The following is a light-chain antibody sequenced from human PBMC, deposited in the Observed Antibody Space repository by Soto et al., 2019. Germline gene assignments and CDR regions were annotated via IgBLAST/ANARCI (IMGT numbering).Light chain of an antibody. CDR1: QTISNW. Sequence: DIQMTQSLSTLSASVGDRVTITCRASQTISNWLAWYQQKPGKAPKLLIYKASSLESGVPSRFSGSGSGTEFTLTISSLQPDDFATYYCQQYNNYPLTFGGGTKVDI. CDR2: KAS. V-gene: IGKV1-5*03. J-gene: IGKJ4*01. CDR3: QQYNNYPLT.